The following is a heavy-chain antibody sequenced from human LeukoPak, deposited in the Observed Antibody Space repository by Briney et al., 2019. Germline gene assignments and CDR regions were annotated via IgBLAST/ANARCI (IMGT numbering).Heavy chain of an antibody. J-gene: IGHJ4*02. D-gene: IGHD3-22*01. V-gene: IGHV5-10-1*01. Sequence: GESLRISCKGSGYSFTSYCISWVRQMPGKGLEWMGRIDPSDSYTNYSPSFQGHVTISADKSISTAYLQWSSLKASDTAMYYCARHNAGGYYDSSGYPYWGQGTLVTVSS. CDR3: ARHNAGGYYDSSGYPY. CDR2: IDPSDSYT. CDR1: GYSFTSYC.